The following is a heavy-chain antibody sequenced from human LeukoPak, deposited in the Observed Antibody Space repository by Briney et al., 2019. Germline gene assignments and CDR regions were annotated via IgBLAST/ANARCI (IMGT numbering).Heavy chain of an antibody. J-gene: IGHJ6*03. V-gene: IGHV5-51*01. CDR1: GSSFTNYW. D-gene: IGHD2-2*01. CDR2: IYPGDSDT. CDR3: ARNVPTYYYYYMDV. Sequence: GESLKISCKGSGSSFTNYWIGWVRQMPGKGLEWMGIIYPGDSDTRYSPSFQGQVTISADKSISTAYLQWSSLEASDTAMYYCARNVPTYYYYYMDVWGKGTTVTVSS.